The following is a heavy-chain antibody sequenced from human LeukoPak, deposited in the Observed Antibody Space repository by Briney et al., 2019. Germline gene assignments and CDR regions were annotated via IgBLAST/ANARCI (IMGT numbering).Heavy chain of an antibody. V-gene: IGHV3-30*02. CDR2: IRYDGSNK. D-gene: IGHD1-14*01. J-gene: IGHJ4*02. CDR3: AKLTGDY. CDR1: GFTFSSYG. Sequence: GGSLRLSCAASGFTFSSYGMHWVRQAPGKGLEWVAFIRYDGSNKHYADSVKGRFTISRDNSKNTLYLQMNSLRAEDTAVYYCAKLTGDYWGQRTLVTVSS.